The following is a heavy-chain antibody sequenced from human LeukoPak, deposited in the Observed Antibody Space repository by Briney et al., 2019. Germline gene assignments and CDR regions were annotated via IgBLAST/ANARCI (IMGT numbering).Heavy chain of an antibody. J-gene: IGHJ4*02. CDR2: IYSGGST. V-gene: IGHV3-53*01. CDR1: GFTVSSNY. CDR3: ARALGEYYYDSSGYYLVY. Sequence: GGSLRLSCAAAGFTVSSNYMSWVRQAPGKGLEWVSVIYSGGSTYYADSVKGRFTISRDNSKNTLYLQMNSLRAEDTAVYYCARALGEYYYDSSGYYLVYWGQGTLVTVSS. D-gene: IGHD3-22*01.